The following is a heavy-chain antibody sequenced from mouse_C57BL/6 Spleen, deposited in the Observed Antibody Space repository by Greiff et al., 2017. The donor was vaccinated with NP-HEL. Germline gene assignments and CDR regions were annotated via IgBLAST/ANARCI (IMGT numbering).Heavy chain of an antibody. J-gene: IGHJ4*01. V-gene: IGHV1-9*01. Sequence: VQLQQSGAELMKPGASVTLSCKATGYTFTGSWIEWVKQRPGHGLEWIGEILPGSGSTNYNEKFKGKATITADPSSNTAYMQLSSLTTEDSAIYYCARQRRPPYAMDYWGQGTAVTVSA. CDR2: ILPGSGST. CDR3: ARQRRPPYAMDY. CDR1: GYTFTGSW. D-gene: IGHD3-2*02.